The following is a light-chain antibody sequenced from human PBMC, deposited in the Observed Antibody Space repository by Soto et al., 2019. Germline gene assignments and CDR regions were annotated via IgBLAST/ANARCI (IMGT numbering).Light chain of an antibody. CDR2: GAS. J-gene: IGKJ1*01. Sequence: DIQMTQSPSSLSASVGDIVTITCRASQGIRIDLGWFQQRPGKAPKRLIYGASSLQSGVPSRFNGSGYGTEFTLTISSLKPDDFATYYCQQCDTFSTFGQGTKVDIK. CDR3: QQCDTFST. V-gene: IGKV1-17*01. CDR1: QGIRID.